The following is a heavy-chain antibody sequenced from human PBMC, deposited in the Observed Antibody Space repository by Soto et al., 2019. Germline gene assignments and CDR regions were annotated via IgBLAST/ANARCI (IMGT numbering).Heavy chain of an antibody. V-gene: IGHV1-46*01. Sequence: ASVKVSCKASGYTFTSYYMHWVRQAPGQGLEWMGIINPSGGSTSYAQKFQGRVTMTRDTSTSTVYMELSSPRSEDTAVYYCARDGSGSYFNYYGMDVWGQGTTVTVSS. CDR2: INPSGGST. CDR3: ARDGSGSYFNYYGMDV. J-gene: IGHJ6*02. D-gene: IGHD3-10*01. CDR1: GYTFTSYY.